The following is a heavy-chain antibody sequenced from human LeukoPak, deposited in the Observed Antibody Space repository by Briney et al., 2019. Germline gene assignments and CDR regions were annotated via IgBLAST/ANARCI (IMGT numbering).Heavy chain of an antibody. CDR3: ARPRTSSSWYLYYFDY. V-gene: IGHV1-18*01. J-gene: IGHJ4*02. D-gene: IGHD6-13*01. CDR2: ISAYNGNT. Sequence: ASAKVSCKASGYTFTSYGSSWVRQAPGQGLEWMRWISAYNGNTNYAQKLQGRVTMTTDTSTSTAYMELRSLRSDDTAVYYCARPRTSSSWYLYYFDYWGQRTLVTVSS. CDR1: GYTFTSYG.